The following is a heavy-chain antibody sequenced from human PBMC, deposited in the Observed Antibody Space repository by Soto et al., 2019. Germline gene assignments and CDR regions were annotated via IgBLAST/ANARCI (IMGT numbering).Heavy chain of an antibody. CDR3: ARAPFRSWFDP. CDR2: IYYSGST. Sequence: SETLSLTCTVSGGSISSGDYYWSWIRQPPGKGLEWIGYIYYSGSTYYNPSLKSRVTISVDTSKNQFSLKLSSVTAADTAVYYCARAPFRSWFDPWGQGTLVTVSS. CDR1: GGSISSGDYY. V-gene: IGHV4-30-4*01. J-gene: IGHJ5*02.